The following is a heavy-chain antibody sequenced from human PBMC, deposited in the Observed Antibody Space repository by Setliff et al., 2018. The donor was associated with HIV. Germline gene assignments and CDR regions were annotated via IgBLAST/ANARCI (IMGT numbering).Heavy chain of an antibody. CDR3: ARGRFHRLHRPYSGSGSLGIQYFDY. V-gene: IGHV4-34*01. CDR1: GGSFSGYH. D-gene: IGHD3-10*01. CDR2: INHSGRT. J-gene: IGHJ4*02. Sequence: SETLSLTCAVYGGSFSGYHWNWIRQPPGKGLEWIGEINHSGRTNYNPSLKSRVTISVDTSKNQFSLKLRSVTAADTALYYCARGRFHRLHRPYSGSGSLGIQYFDYWGQGTLVTVSS.